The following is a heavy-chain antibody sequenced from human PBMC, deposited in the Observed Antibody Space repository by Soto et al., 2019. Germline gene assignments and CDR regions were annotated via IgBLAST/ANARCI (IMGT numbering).Heavy chain of an antibody. Sequence: PSETLSLTCTVSGGSLDYYYWTWIRQTPGKGLEWIGYISDSGSTKYNPSLRSRVTISVDTSKNQFSLKLNSVNAADTAVYFCARDSTSWFPYYGVDVWAQGTTVTVSS. J-gene: IGHJ6*02. CDR1: GGSLDYYY. V-gene: IGHV4-59*01. CDR2: ISDSGST. CDR3: ARDSTSWFPYYGVDV. D-gene: IGHD6-13*01.